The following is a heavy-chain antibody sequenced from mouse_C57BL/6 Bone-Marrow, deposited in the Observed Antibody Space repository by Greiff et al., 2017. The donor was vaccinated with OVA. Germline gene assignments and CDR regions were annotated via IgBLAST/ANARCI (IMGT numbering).Heavy chain of an antibody. J-gene: IGHJ2*01. Sequence: VQGVESGAELVRPGASVKLSCKASGYTFTDYYINWVKQRPGQGLEWIARIYPGSGNTYYNEKFKGKATLTAEKSSSTAYMQLSSLTSEDSAVYFCARDYGSFDYWGQGTTLTVSS. CDR1: GYTFTDYY. V-gene: IGHV1-76*01. CDR3: ARDYGSFDY. CDR2: IYPGSGNT. D-gene: IGHD1-1*02.